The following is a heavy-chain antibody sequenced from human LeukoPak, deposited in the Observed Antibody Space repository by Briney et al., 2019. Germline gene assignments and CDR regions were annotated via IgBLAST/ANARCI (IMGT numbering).Heavy chain of an antibody. CDR3: ASGWGDSRGFYANFDY. V-gene: IGHV4-38-2*01. CDR2: ISHSGST. J-gene: IGHJ4*02. D-gene: IGHD3-22*01. CDR1: GYSISSGYY. Sequence: SETLSLTCAVSGYSISSGYYWGWIRQPPGKGLEWIGSISHSGSTYYNPSLKSRLTISIDTSKNQFSLKLSSVTAADTAVYYCASGWGDSRGFYANFDYWGQGTLVTVSS.